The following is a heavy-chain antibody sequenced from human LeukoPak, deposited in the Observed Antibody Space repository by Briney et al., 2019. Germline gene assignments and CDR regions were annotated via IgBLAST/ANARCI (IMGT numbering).Heavy chain of an antibody. Sequence: SGGSLRLSCAASGFTFSSYSMDWVRQAPGKGLEWVSSISSSSSYIYYADSVKGRFTISRDNAKNSLYLQMNSLRAEDTAVYYCARDPSVPAAASPPPNYWGQGTLVTVSS. CDR3: ARDPSVPAAASPPPNY. CDR2: ISSSSSYI. D-gene: IGHD2-2*01. V-gene: IGHV3-21*01. CDR1: GFTFSSYS. J-gene: IGHJ4*02.